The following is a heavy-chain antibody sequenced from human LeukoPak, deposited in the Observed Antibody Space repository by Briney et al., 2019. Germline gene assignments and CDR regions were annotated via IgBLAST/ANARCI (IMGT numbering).Heavy chain of an antibody. D-gene: IGHD5-24*01. CDR3: ARHPGVEMATYAFDI. J-gene: IGHJ3*02. V-gene: IGHV1-69*05. CDR2: IIPIFGTA. Sequence: ASVNVSCKASGGTFSSYAISWVRQAPGQGLEWMGGIIPIFGTANYAQKFQGRVTITTDESTSTAYMELSSLRSEDTAVYYCARHPGVEMATYAFDIWGQGTMVTVSS. CDR1: GGTFSSYA.